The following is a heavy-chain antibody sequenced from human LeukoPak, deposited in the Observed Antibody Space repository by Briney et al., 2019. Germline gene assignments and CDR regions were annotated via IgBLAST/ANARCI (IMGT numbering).Heavy chain of an antibody. CDR3: ARGENIVVVTAILYFQH. CDR1: GFTFSSYS. D-gene: IGHD2-21*02. CDR2: ISSRSSYI. J-gene: IGHJ1*01. V-gene: IGHV3-21*01. Sequence: GGSLRLSCAASGFTFSSYSMNWVRQAPGKGLGWVSSISSRSSYIYYADSVKGRFTISRDNAKNSLYLQMNSLRAEDTAVYYCARGENIVVVTAILYFQHWGQGTLVTVSS.